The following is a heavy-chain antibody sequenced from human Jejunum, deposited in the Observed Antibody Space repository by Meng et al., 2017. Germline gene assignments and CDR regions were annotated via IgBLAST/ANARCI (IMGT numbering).Heavy chain of an antibody. CDR3: AGDKGGDGTASFDY. D-gene: IGHD2-21*01. CDR2: INPTDDST. Sequence: GESLKVSCKASGYTFNDYHIQWVRQVAGQGLEWMGWINPTDDSTNYAQKFQGRVTVTRDTSTAFMELHRLTSDDSALYYCAGDKGGDGTASFDYWGQGTLVTVSS. V-gene: IGHV1-2*02. CDR1: GYTFNDYH. J-gene: IGHJ4*02.